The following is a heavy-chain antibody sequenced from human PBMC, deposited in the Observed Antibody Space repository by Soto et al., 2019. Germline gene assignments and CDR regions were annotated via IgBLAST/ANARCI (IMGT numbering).Heavy chain of an antibody. D-gene: IGHD5-12*01. CDR3: ARGSHYDNWFDP. CDR1: GYTFTGYY. J-gene: IGHJ5*02. Sequence: ASVKVSCKASGYTFTGYYMHWVRQAPGQGLGWMGWINPNSGGTNYAQKFQGRVTMTRDTSISTAYMELSRLRSDDTAVYYCARGSHYDNWFDPWGQGTLVTVSS. CDR2: INPNSGGT. V-gene: IGHV1-2*02.